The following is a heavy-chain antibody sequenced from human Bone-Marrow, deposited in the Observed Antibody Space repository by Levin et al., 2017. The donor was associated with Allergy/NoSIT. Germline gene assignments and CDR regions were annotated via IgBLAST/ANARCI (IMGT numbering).Heavy chain of an antibody. Sequence: PVESLKISCAASGLNFTDAWMSWVRQAPGKGLEWVGRIKSKGDGGTADYAATVKDRFTITRDDSKRTLYLQMDSLKIEDTAVYYCSAPWMYWGQGTLVTVSS. D-gene: IGHD2-2*03. CDR2: IKSKGDGGTA. J-gene: IGHJ4*02. CDR3: SAPWMY. CDR1: GLNFTDAW. V-gene: IGHV3-15*01.